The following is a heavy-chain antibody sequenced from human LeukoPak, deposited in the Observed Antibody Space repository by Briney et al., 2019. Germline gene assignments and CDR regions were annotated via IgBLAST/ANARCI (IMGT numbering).Heavy chain of an antibody. J-gene: IGHJ3*02. CDR2: IYYSGST. CDR1: GRSISSSSYY. V-gene: IGHV4-39*07. CDR3: AQSNSDAFDI. D-gene: IGHD4-11*01. Sequence: SETLSLTCTVSGRSISSSSYYWGWIRQPPGKGLEWIGSIYYSGSTYYNPSLKSRVTISVDTSKNQFSLKLSSVTAADTAVYYCAQSNSDAFDIWGQGTMVTVSS.